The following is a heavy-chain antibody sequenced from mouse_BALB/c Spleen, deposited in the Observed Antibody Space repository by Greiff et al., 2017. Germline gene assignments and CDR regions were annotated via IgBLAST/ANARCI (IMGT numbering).Heavy chain of an antibody. D-gene: IGHD1-1*01. CDR1: GFTFSSFG. Sequence: EVKLQESGGGLVQPGGSRKLSCAASGFTFSSFGMHWVRQAPEKGLEWVAYISSGSSTIYYADTVKGRFTISRDNPKNTLFLQMTSLRSEDTAMYYCARSYYGSSWFAYWGQGTLVTVSA. CDR2: ISSGSSTI. J-gene: IGHJ3*01. CDR3: ARSYYGSSWFAY. V-gene: IGHV5-17*02.